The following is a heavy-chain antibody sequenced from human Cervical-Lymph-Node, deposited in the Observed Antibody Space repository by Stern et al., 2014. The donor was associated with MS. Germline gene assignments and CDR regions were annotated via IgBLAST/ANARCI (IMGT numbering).Heavy chain of an antibody. D-gene: IGHD5-12*01. CDR2: LIPIFGTT. J-gene: IGHJ4*02. V-gene: IGHV1-69*01. CDR3: ATEGDATHYFDF. Sequence: VQLVESGAEVKKPGSSVKVSCKASGGTISSYAISWVRQAPGQGLEWMGGLIPIFGTTNYAQKFQVRATITTDECTNTAYMELRSLRSEDTAVYYCATEGDATHYFDFWGQGTLVTVSS. CDR1: GGTISSYA.